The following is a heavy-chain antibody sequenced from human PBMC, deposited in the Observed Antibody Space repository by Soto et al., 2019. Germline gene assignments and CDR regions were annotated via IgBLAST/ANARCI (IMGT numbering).Heavy chain of an antibody. CDR3: ARQCTNGVCYGDFDY. D-gene: IGHD2-8*01. Sequence: ASVKVSCKASGYTFTSYAMHWVRQAPGQRLEWMGWINAGNGNTKYSQKFRGRVTITRDTSASTAYMELSSLRSEDTAVYYCARQCTNGVCYGDFDYWGQGTLVTVSS. V-gene: IGHV1-3*01. CDR1: GYTFTSYA. J-gene: IGHJ4*02. CDR2: INAGNGNT.